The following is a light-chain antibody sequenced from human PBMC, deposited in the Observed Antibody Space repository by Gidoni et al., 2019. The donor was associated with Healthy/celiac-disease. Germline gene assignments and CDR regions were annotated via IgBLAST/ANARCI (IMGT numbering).Light chain of an antibody. Sequence: EIVLTQSPATLSFSPGERATLSCMASQSVSSYLAWSQQKPGQAPRLLIYDASNRATGIPARLSGSGCGTDFTLTISRLEPEDFAVYYCQQRSNWPPTFGGGTKVEIK. V-gene: IGKV3-11*01. CDR3: QQRSNWPPT. J-gene: IGKJ4*01. CDR2: DAS. CDR1: QSVSSY.